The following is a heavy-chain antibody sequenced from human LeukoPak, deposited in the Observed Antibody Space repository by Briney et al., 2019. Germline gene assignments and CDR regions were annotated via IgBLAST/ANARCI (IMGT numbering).Heavy chain of an antibody. CDR2: ISSNGGST. J-gene: IGHJ4*02. V-gene: IGHV3-64*02. Sequence: XGSLRLSCAASGFTFSSYAMHWVRQAPGKGLEYVSAISSNGGSTYYADSVKGRFTISRDNPKNTLYLQVGSLRAEDMAVYYCARSVFRYGSYYFDYWGQGTLVTVSS. D-gene: IGHD1-14*01. CDR1: GFTFSSYA. CDR3: ARSVFRYGSYYFDY.